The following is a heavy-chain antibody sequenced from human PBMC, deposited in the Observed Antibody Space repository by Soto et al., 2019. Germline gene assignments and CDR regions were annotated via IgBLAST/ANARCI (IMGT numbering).Heavy chain of an antibody. D-gene: IGHD5-18*01. Sequence: QVQLQESGPGLVKPSQTLSLTCTVSGGSINSGGYCWRWIRQHPGKGLDWIGCISYGGSTTYNPSLQSRVTRSVDTSKNQFSLKLTSVTAADTAVYYCSRGILVWGQGALITVSS. J-gene: IGHJ4*02. CDR1: GGSINSGGYC. CDR3: SRGILV. CDR2: ISYGGST. V-gene: IGHV4-31*03.